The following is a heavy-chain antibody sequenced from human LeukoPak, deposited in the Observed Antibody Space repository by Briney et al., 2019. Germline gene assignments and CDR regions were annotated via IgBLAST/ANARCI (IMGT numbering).Heavy chain of an antibody. CDR1: GGSISSYY. V-gene: IGHV4-59*08. D-gene: IGHD6-13*01. J-gene: IGHJ5*02. Sequence: SETLSLTCTVSGGSISSYYWNWIRQPPGKGLEWIGYIYYSGSTNYNPSLQSRVTISVDTSKNQFSLKLSSVTAADTAVYYCARDDYSSSWYGGFDPWGQGTLVSVSS. CDR2: IYYSGST. CDR3: ARDDYSSSWYGGFDP.